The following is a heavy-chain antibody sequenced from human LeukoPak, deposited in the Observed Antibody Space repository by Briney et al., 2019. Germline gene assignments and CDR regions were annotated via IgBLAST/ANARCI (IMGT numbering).Heavy chain of an antibody. CDR2: VGVSGGST. CDR1: GFTFSTYE. J-gene: IGHJ4*02. D-gene: IGHD3-16*01. Sequence: PGGSLRLSCAASGFTFSTYEMNWVRQAPGKGLEWVSGVGVSGGSTYYADSVKGRFTISRDNSKNTLYLQMNSLRAEDTAVYYCAKGITFGYWGQGTLVTVSS. CDR3: AKGITFGY. V-gene: IGHV3-23*01.